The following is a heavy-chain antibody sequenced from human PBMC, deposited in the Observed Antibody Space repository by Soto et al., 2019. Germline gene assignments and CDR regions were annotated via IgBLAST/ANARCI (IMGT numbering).Heavy chain of an antibody. Sequence: EVQLVESGGGLVQPGGSLRLSCAASGFTFSSYWMHWVRQAPGKGLVWVARMNTDGTSTGYADSVKGRVTISRDNAKNTLYLPMNSLSAEDTAVYYCAREGMGFSNWFDPWGQGTLVTVSS. D-gene: IGHD2-8*01. J-gene: IGHJ5*02. CDR3: AREGMGFSNWFDP. CDR2: MNTDGTST. V-gene: IGHV3-74*01. CDR1: GFTFSSYW.